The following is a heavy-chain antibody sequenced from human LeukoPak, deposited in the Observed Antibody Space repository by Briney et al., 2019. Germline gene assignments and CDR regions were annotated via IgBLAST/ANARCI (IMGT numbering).Heavy chain of an antibody. D-gene: IGHD1-26*01. CDR2: ISSGSGTM. V-gene: IGHV3-48*01. CDR1: GFTFSYYD. Sequence: PGGSLRLSCAVSGFTFSYYDMNWVRQAPGKGLEWVSYISSGSGTMFYADSVKGRFTISRDKANNSLYLEMNSLRAEDTAVYYCASGSAWHAYWGQGTLVSVSS. J-gene: IGHJ4*02. CDR3: ASGSAWHAY.